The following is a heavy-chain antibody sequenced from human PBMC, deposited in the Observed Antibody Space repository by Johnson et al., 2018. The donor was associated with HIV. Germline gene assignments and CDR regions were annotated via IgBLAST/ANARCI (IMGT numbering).Heavy chain of an antibody. V-gene: IGHV3-30-3*01. CDR1: GFTFSSYA. D-gene: IGHD2-15*01. CDR3: AKDAYCSGGRCYGFGAFDI. CDR2: ISYDGSNE. Sequence: QVQLVESGGGVVRPGRSLRLSCAASGFTFSSYAMHWVRQAPGKGLEWVAVISYDGSNEYYTDSVKGRFTISRDNSKNTLYMQMNSLRAEDTAVYYCAKDAYCSGGRCYGFGAFDIWGQGTMVTVSS. J-gene: IGHJ3*02.